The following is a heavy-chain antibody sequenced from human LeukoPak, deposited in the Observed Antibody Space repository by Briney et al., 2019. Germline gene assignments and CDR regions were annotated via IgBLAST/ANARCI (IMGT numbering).Heavy chain of an antibody. V-gene: IGHV3-21*01. CDR3: ARDREQQLVRFYNAFDI. CDR2: ISSSSYI. D-gene: IGHD6-13*01. CDR1: GFTFSSYS. Sequence: GGSLRLSCAASGFTFSSYSMNWVRQAPGKGLEWVSSISSSSYIYYADSVKGRFTISRDNAKNSLYLQMNSLRAEDTAVYYCARDREQQLVRFYNAFDIWGQGTMVTVSS. J-gene: IGHJ3*02.